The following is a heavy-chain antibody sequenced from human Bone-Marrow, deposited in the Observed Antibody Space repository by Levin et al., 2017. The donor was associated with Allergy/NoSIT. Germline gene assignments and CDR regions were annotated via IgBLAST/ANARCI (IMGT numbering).Heavy chain of an antibody. CDR1: GFTFSSYA. J-gene: IGHJ4*02. CDR2: MSGSGDKT. V-gene: IGHV3-23*01. CDR3: VTSVGGKTAPFDF. Sequence: SGGSLRLSCAVSGFTFSSYAMNWVRQAPGKGLEWVSVMSGSGDKTDYADSVNGRFIISRDNSKSTLFLQMNSLRAEDTAVYYCVTSVGGKTAPFDFWGQGTLVTVSS. D-gene: IGHD2-21*02.